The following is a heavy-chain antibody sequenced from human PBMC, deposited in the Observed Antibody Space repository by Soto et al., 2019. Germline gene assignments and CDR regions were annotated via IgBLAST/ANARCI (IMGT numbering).Heavy chain of an antibody. D-gene: IGHD4-17*01. J-gene: IGHJ4*02. V-gene: IGHV4-59*08. CDR3: ARRYGDCFDY. CDR1: GGSISSYY. Sequence: QVQLQESGPGLVKPSETLSLTCTVSGGSISSYYWSWIRQPPGKGLEWIGYIYYSGSTNYNPSLKSRVTLAVDTSKNPFTLKLSSVTAADTAVYYCARRYGDCFDYWGQGTLVTVSS. CDR2: IYYSGST.